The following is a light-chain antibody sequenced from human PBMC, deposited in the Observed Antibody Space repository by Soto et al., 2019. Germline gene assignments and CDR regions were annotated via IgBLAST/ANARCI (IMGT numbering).Light chain of an antibody. J-gene: IGLJ1*01. CDR3: QSYDSSLSALYV. V-gene: IGLV1-40*01. CDR1: SSNIGAGYD. CDR2: GNS. Sequence: QSVLTQPPSVSGAPGQRVTISCTGSSSNIGAGYDVHWYQQLPGTAPKLLIYGNSNRPSGVPDRFSGSKSSTSASLAITGLQAEDEADYYCQSYDSSLSALYVFGTGTKVTVL.